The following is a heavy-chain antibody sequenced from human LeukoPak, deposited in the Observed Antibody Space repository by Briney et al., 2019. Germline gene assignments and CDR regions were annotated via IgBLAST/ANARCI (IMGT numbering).Heavy chain of an antibody. CDR2: IYYSGST. D-gene: IGHD3-22*01. CDR1: LGSISSSSYY. CDR3: ARHVDSSGYWRD. J-gene: IGHJ4*02. V-gene: IGHV4-39*01. Sequence: SETLSLTSTVSLGSISSSSYYWGWIRQPPGKGLEWIGSIYYSGSTYYNPSLKSRVTISVDTSKNQFSLKLSSVTAADTAVYYCARHVDSSGYWRDWGQGTLVTVSS.